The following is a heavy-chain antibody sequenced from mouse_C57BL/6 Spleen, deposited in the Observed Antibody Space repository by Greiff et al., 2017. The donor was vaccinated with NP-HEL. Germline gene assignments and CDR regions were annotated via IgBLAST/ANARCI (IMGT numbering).Heavy chain of an antibody. J-gene: IGHJ1*03. V-gene: IGHV5-4*03. CDR2: ISDGGSYT. CDR1: GFTFSSYA. CDR3: ARGDDYDGGWYFDV. Sequence: EVKLMESGGGLVKPGGSLKLSCAASGFTFSSYAMSWVRQTPEKRLEWVATISDGGSYTYYPDNVKGRFTISRDNAKNNLYLQMSHLKSEDTAMYYCARGDDYDGGWYFDVWGTGTTVTVSS. D-gene: IGHD2-4*01.